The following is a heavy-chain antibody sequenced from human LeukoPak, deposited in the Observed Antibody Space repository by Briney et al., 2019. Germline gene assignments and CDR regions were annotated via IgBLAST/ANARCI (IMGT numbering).Heavy chain of an antibody. V-gene: IGHV3-21*01. Sequence: GGSLSLSCAASGFTFSSYSMNWVRQAPGKGLEWVSLISSSSTYIYYADSVKGRFTISRDNAKNSLYLQMNSLRAEDTALYYCARTYYDFLTGYSVEYYFDYWGQGTLVTVSS. D-gene: IGHD3-9*01. CDR3: ARTYYDFLTGYSVEYYFDY. CDR2: ISSSSTYI. J-gene: IGHJ4*02. CDR1: GFTFSSYS.